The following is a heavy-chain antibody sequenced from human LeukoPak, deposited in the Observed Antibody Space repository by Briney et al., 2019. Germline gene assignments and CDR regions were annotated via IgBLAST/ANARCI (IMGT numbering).Heavy chain of an antibody. Sequence: PGGSLRLSCAASGFTFSNAWMNWVRQAPGKGLEWVGRIKSKTDGGTTDYAAPVKNRFTISRDDSKNTLYLQMNSLKTEDTALYYCSTRIAAHLYYYCYMDVWGKGTTVTVSS. CDR1: GFTFSNAW. CDR3: STRIAAHLYYYCYMDV. J-gene: IGHJ6*03. D-gene: IGHD6-13*01. V-gene: IGHV3-15*01. CDR2: IKSKTDGGTT.